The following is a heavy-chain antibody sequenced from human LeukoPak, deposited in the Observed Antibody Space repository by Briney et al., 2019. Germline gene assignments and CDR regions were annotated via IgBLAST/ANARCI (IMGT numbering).Heavy chain of an antibody. J-gene: IGHJ4*02. CDR2: IRPDGSNE. CDR1: RFIFSTYG. V-gene: IGHV3-30*02. Sequence: SGGSLRLSCAASRFIFSTYGMHWVRQAPGKGLEWVAFIRPDGSNEYYAASVRGRFAISRDNSQNTLHLQMNSLRTEDTAVYYCVKDESGDSNYLDYWGQGALVTVSS. CDR3: VKDESGDSNYLDY. D-gene: IGHD4-11*01.